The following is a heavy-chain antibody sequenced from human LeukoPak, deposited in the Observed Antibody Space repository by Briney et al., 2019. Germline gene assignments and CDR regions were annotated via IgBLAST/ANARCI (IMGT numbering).Heavy chain of an antibody. V-gene: IGHV3-23*01. D-gene: IGHD4-17*01. CDR1: GFTFSSYA. Sequence: GGSLRLSCEASGFTFSSYAMSWVRQAPGKGPEWVSAISDGGGGTYYADSVKGRFTISRDSSKNTLYLQMNSLRAEDTAVYYCAADYGGYENYFDYWGQGTLVTVSS. CDR3: AADYGGYENYFDY. J-gene: IGHJ4*02. CDR2: ISDGGGGT.